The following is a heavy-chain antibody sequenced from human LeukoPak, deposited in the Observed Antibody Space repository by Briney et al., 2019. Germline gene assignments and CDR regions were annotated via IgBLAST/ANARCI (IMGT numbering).Heavy chain of an antibody. CDR1: GFSFSNNW. CDR3: AGGSYGYH. J-gene: IGHJ5*02. CDR2: INDDGGST. V-gene: IGHV3-74*01. Sequence: PGGSLRLSCAASGFSFSNNWMNWVRHAPGKGLVWISRINDDGGSTGYADSVKGRFTISRDNAKNTVYLQMDSLRVEDTAVYYCAGGSYGYHWGQGTRVTVSS. D-gene: IGHD4-17*01.